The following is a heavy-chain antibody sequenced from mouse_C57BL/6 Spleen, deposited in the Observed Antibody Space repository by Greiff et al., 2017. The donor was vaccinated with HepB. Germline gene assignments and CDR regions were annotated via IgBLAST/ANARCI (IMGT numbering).Heavy chain of an antibody. CDR3: ARSPLGAMDY. CDR2: ISDGGSYT. Sequence: EVQRVESGGGLVKPGGSLKLSCAASGFTFSSYAMSWVRQTPEKRLEWVATISDGGSYTYYPDNVKGRFTISRDNAKNNLYLQMSHLKSEDTAMYYCARSPLGAMDYWGQGTSVTVSS. CDR1: GFTFSSYA. V-gene: IGHV5-4*01. J-gene: IGHJ4*01. D-gene: IGHD3-3*01.